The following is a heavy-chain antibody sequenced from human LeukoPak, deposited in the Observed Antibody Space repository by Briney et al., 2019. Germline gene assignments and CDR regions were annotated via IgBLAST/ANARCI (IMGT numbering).Heavy chain of an antibody. D-gene: IGHD4-17*01. CDR2: ISGSGGST. CDR1: GFTFSSYA. J-gene: IGHJ6*02. Sequence: PGGSLRLSCAASGFTFSSYAMSWVRQAPGKGLEWVSAISGSGGSTYYADSVKGRFTISRDNSKNTLYLQMNSLRAEDTAVYYCAKDLRREDYGDYEDVYYYYYGMDVWGQGTLVTVSS. V-gene: IGHV3-23*01. CDR3: AKDLRREDYGDYEDVYYYYYGMDV.